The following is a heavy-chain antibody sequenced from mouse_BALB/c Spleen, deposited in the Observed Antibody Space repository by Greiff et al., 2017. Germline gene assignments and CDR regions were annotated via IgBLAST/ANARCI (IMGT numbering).Heavy chain of an antibody. CDR3: ARLVTATGYYYAMDY. V-gene: IGHV5-12-1*01. D-gene: IGHD2-2*01. J-gene: IGHJ4*01. Sequence: EVQLVESGGGLVKPGGSLKLSCAASGFAFSSYDMSWVRQTPEKRLEWVAYISSGGGSTYYPDTVKGRFTISRDNAKNTLYLQMSSLKSEDTAMYYCARLVTATGYYYAMDYWGQGTSVTVSS. CDR2: ISSGGGST. CDR1: GFAFSSYD.